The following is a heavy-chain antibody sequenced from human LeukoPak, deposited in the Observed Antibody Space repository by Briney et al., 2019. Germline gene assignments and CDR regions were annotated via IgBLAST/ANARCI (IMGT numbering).Heavy chain of an antibody. CDR3: ARDKSDSGSYSFDY. V-gene: IGHV1-2*02. D-gene: IGHD1-26*01. Sequence: GASVKVSCKASGYTFTGYYMHWVRQAPGQGLEWMGWINPNSGGTNYAQKFQGRVTMTWDTSISTAYMELSRLRSDDTAVYYCARDKSDSGSYSFDYWGQGTLVTVSS. CDR1: GYTFTGYY. CDR2: INPNSGGT. J-gene: IGHJ4*02.